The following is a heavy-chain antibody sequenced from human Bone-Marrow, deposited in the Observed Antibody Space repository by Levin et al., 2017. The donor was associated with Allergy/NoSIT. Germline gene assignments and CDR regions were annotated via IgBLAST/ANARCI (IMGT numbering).Heavy chain of an antibody. CDR2: ISYYGST. CDR1: GGSITTSPYY. V-gene: IGHV4-39*07. CDR3: TRVYTGSAFEH. J-gene: IGHJ4*02. D-gene: IGHD1-26*01. Sequence: PSETLSLTCTVSGGSITTSPYYWGWIRQAPGTGLEWIGSISYYGSTHYNSSLQSRVTISRDTSKNQFSLTLSSVTAAGTAVYYCTRVYTGSAFEHWGQGTLVSVSS.